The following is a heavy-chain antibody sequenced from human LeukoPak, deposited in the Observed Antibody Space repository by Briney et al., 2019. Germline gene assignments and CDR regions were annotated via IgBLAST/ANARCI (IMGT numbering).Heavy chain of an antibody. CDR1: GYTFTSYG. CDR2: ISAYNGNT. V-gene: IGHV1-18*01. CDR3: ARLSVTDYVWGS. J-gene: IGHJ4*02. D-gene: IGHD3-16*01. Sequence: ASVKVSCKASGYTFTSYGISWVRQAPGQGLEWMGWISAYNGNTNYAQKLQGRVTMTTDTSTSIAYMELRSLRSDDTAVYYCARLSVTDYVWGSWGQGTLVTVSS.